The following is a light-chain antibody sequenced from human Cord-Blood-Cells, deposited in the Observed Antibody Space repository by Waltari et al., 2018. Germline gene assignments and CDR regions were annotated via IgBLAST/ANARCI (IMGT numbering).Light chain of an antibody. Sequence: EIVFTQSPATWSLSPGERDTLPCRASQSVSSYLAWYQQKPGQAPRLLIYDASNRATGIPARFSGSGSGTDFTLTISSLEPEDFAVYYCQRRSNWPPYTFGQGTKLEIK. CDR1: QSVSSY. CDR2: DAS. J-gene: IGKJ2*01. CDR3: QRRSNWPPYT. V-gene: IGKV3-11*01.